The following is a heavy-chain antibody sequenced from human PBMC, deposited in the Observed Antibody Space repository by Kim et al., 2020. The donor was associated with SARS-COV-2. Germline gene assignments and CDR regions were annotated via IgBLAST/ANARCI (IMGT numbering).Heavy chain of an antibody. CDR3: ARSILYCSGGICYDEGFDY. CDR2: IWYDGNNK. Sequence: GGSLRLSCAASGFTFSTSGMHWVRQAQGKGLEWVANIWYDGNNKYYGDSVKGRFTISRDNSKNTLYLQMNSLRAEDTALYYCARSILYCSGGICYDEGFDYWGQGTPVTVSS. D-gene: IGHD2-15*01. V-gene: IGHV3-33*01. J-gene: IGHJ4*02. CDR1: GFTFSTSG.